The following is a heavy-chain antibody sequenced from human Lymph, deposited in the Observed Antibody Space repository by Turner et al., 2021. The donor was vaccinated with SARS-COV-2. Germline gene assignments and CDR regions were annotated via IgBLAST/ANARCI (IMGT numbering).Heavy chain of an antibody. CDR3: ANVWGMIEPQDAFDI. D-gene: IGHD3-16*01. Sequence: EVQLVESGGCLVMPGGSLRPSCPASGFTFSSHSMNWVSQAPGKGLGWVSSISGSISYIYYADSVKGRFTISIDNAKNSLKLQMNILRAEDTAVYYCANVWGMIEPQDAFDIWGQGTMVTISS. CDR2: ISGSISYI. CDR1: GFTFSSHS. J-gene: IGHJ3*02. V-gene: IGHV3-21*01.